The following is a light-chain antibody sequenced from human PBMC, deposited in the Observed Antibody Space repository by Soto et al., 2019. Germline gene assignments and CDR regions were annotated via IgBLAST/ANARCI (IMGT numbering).Light chain of an antibody. CDR3: QKYNSAGT. V-gene: IGKV3-11*01. CDR1: QSVSSY. J-gene: IGKJ3*01. Sequence: EIVLTQSPATLSLSPGESGTLSSRASQSVSSYLAWYQQXPGQAPRVLIYDASNRATGIPARCSGSGSGTDFTITISSLQPEDVASYYYQKYNSAGTFGPGTQVDIK. CDR2: DAS.